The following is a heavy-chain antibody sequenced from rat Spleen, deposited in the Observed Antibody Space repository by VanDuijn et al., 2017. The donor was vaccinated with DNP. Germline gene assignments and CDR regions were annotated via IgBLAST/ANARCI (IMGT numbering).Heavy chain of an antibody. V-gene: IGHV2S12*01. Sequence: QVQLKESGPGLAQPSQTLSLTCTVSGFSSISYGVGWVRQSPGKGLEWIAVLSSGGNTYYDSALKSRLSISRDTSKSQVFLKMSSLQPEDTAIYFCARGRVYYGFSHYFDYWGQGVMVTVSS. J-gene: IGHJ2*01. CDR1: GFSSISYG. CDR2: LSSGGNT. CDR3: ARGRVYYGFSHYFDY. D-gene: IGHD1-6*01.